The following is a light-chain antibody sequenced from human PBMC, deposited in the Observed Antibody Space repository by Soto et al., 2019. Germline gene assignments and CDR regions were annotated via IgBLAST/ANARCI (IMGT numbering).Light chain of an antibody. CDR2: ATS. CDR3: QQYDSAPPGT. CDR1: QSVSSY. V-gene: IGKV3-20*01. Sequence: YPATLSASPGDRATISCRASQSVSSYLAWYQQKPCQTPRLLIYATSTRATGIPYRFRGSGSGTDFTLTISCLEPDDFAGYYCQQYDSAPPGTFGQRTKVDIK. J-gene: IGKJ1*01.